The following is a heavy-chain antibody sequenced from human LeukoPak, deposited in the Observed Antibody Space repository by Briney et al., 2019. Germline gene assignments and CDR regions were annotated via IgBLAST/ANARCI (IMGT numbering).Heavy chain of an antibody. CDR2: ISYDGSNK. D-gene: IGHD5-18*01. CDR1: GFTFSSYA. CDR3: ARTWIQLWLRGYFDY. J-gene: IGHJ4*02. V-gene: IGHV3-30*04. Sequence: PGGSLRLSCAASGFTFSSYAMHWVRQAPGKGLEWVAVISYDGSNKYYADSVKGRFTISRDNSKNTLYLQMNSLRAEDTAVYYCARTWIQLWLRGYFDYWGQGTLVTVSS.